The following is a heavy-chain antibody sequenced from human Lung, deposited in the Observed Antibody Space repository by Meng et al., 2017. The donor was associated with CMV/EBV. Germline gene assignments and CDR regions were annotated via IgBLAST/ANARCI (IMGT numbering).Heavy chain of an antibody. J-gene: IGHJ4*01. V-gene: IGHV1-2*06. CDR1: GYSFSGFY. CDR3: AKSSDNGWSS. CDR2: VNPITDDT. Sequence: VQRVQSGAGVKRPGASVKISCQASGYSFSGFYLNWARQAPGHGLEWLGRVNPITDDTHLAQKFEGRITVTRGATINTAFMELTRLRPDDTAVYYCAKSSDNGWSSWGPGTLVTVSS. D-gene: IGHD6-19*01.